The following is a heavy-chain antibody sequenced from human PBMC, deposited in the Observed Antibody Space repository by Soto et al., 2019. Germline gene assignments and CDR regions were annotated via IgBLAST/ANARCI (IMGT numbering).Heavy chain of an antibody. D-gene: IGHD6-13*01. J-gene: IGHJ6*02. V-gene: IGHV3-48*03. CDR3: ARVGEQQLLLPKYGMDV. CDR1: GFTFSSYE. Sequence: GSLRLSCAASGFTFSSYEMNWVRQAPGKGLEWVSYISSSGSTIYYADSVKGRFTISRDNAKNSLYLQMNSLRAEDTAVYYCARVGEQQLLLPKYGMDVWGQGTTVTVSS. CDR2: ISSSGSTI.